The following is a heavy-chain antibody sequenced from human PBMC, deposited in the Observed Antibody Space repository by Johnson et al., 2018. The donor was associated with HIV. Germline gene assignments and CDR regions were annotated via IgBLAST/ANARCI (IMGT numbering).Heavy chain of an antibody. CDR1: GFTFSSYD. J-gene: IGHJ3*02. CDR2: IGTAGDT. Sequence: VQLVESGGGLVQPGGSLRLSCAASGFTFSSYDMHWVRQATGKGLEWVSAIGTAGDTYYPGSVKGRFTISSENAKNSLYLQMNSLRAWDTAVYYCARGVPFGVVRLGYRAFDIWGQGTMLTVSS. V-gene: IGHV3-13*01. CDR3: ARGVPFGVVRLGYRAFDI. D-gene: IGHD3-3*01.